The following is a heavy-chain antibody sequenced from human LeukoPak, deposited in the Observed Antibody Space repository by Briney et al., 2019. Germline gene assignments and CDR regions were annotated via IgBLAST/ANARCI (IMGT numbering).Heavy chain of an antibody. CDR1: GGYIITSDHY. D-gene: IGHD4-23*01. V-gene: IGHV4-39*07. Sequence: SETLSLICSVSGGYIITSDHYWGWIRQPPGKGLEWIRSIYYTGSTSTNPFFKSRVTVSVDTSKNQFSLNLTSVTAADTAVYYCARERYYYGGKTWFDPWGQGTLVTVSS. CDR2: IYYTGST. J-gene: IGHJ5*02. CDR3: ARERYYYGGKTWFDP.